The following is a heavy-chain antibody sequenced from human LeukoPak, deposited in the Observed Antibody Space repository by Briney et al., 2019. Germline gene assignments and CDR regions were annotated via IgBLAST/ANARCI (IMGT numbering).Heavy chain of an antibody. D-gene: IGHD3-3*01. CDR3: ARTTKYYDFWSGYYFDN. V-gene: IGHV3-53*01. CDR1: GFTVSSNY. J-gene: IGHJ4*02. Sequence: QPGGSLRLSCAVSGFTVSSNYMTWVRQAPGKGLEWVSVIYSGGSTYYADSVEGRFTISRDNSKNTLYLQMNSLRAEDTAPYYCARTTKYYDFWSGYYFDNWGQGTLVTVSS. CDR2: IYSGGST.